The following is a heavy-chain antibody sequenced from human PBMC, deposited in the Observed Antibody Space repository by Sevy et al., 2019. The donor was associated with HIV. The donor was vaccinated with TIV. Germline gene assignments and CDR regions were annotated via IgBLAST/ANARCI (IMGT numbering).Heavy chain of an antibody. V-gene: IGHV4-34*01. CDR2: INHSGST. J-gene: IGHJ4*02. CDR1: GGSFSGYY. D-gene: IGHD6-13*01. CDR3: AREGSSWSRGVY. Sequence: SETLSLTCAVYGGSFSGYYWSWIRQPPGKGLEWIGEINHSGSTNYNPPLKSRVTISVDTSKNQFSLKLSSVTAADTAVYYCAREGSSWSRGVYWGQGTLVTVSS.